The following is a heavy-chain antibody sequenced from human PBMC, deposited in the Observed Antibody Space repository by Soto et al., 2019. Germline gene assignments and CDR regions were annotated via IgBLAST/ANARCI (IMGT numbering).Heavy chain of an antibody. CDR3: ARGTVAAPFDY. CDR1: GDSISSGGYY. Sequence: QVQLQESGPGLVKPSQTLSLTCTVSGDSISSGGYYCSWIRQHPGKGLEWIGYIYYSGSTYYNPSLKSRVTISVDTSKNQFSLKLSSVTAADTAVYYCARGTVAAPFDYWGQGTLVTVSS. J-gene: IGHJ4*02. D-gene: IGHD6-6*01. CDR2: IYYSGST. V-gene: IGHV4-31*03.